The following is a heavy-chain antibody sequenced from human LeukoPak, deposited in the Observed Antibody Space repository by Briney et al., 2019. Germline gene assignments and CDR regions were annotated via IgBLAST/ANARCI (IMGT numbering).Heavy chain of an antibody. J-gene: IGHJ3*02. CDR2: IASAGDI. Sequence: SGGSLRLSCAASGFTFSTYDMHWVRQAPGKGLEWVSAIASAGDIYYSDSMRGRFTISRENAKNSLYLQVNSLRVGDTAVYYCTRGGRDGFDIWGQGTMVTVSS. D-gene: IGHD2-15*01. V-gene: IGHV3-13*01. CDR3: TRGGRDGFDI. CDR1: GFTFSTYD.